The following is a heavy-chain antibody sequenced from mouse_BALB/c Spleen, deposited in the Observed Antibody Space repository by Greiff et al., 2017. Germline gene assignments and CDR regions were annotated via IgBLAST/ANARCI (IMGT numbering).Heavy chain of an antibody. V-gene: IGHV5-6-5*01. CDR1: GFTFSSYA. D-gene: IGHD1-1*01. Sequence: EVQGVESGGGLVKPGGSLKLSCAASGFTFSSYAMSWVRQTPEKRLEWVASISSGGSTYYPDSVKGRFTISRDNARNILYLQMSSLRSEDTAMYYCARIYGSGYWGQGTSVTVSS. J-gene: IGHJ4*01. CDR3: ARIYGSGY. CDR2: ISSGGST.